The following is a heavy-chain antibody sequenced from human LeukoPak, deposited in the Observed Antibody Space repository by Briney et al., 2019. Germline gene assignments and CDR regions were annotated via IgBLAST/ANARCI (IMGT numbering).Heavy chain of an antibody. CDR1: GGSISSDGYY. CDR3: ARRSALYGWFDP. V-gene: IGHV4-34*01. CDR2: INHSGST. Sequence: SETLSLTCTVSGGSISSDGYYWSWIRQHPGKGLEWIGEINHSGSTNYNPSLKSRVTISVDTSKNQFSLKLSSVTAADTAVYYCARRSALYGWFDPWGQGTLVTVSS. J-gene: IGHJ5*02. D-gene: IGHD2-2*02.